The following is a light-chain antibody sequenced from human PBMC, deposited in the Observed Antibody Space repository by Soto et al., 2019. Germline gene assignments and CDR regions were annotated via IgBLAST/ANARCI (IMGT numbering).Light chain of an antibody. J-gene: IGKJ4*01. CDR1: QSISNY. Sequence: DIPMTQSPFSLPASVGDRVNITCRASQSISNYLNWYQHKPGRAPSLLIHGASSLQGGVPSRFSGSGSGTDFTLTISSLHPEDFTTYYCQQTYSAPLTFGGGNRVEF. CDR3: QQTYSAPLT. CDR2: GAS. V-gene: IGKV1-39*01.